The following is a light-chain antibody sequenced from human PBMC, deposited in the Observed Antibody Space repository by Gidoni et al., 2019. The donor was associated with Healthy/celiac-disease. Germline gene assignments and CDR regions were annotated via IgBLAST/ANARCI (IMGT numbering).Light chain of an antibody. V-gene: IGLV1-44*01. Sequence: SVLPPPPSASGPPGQRVTISCSGSSSNIGSNTVNWYQQLPGTAPKLLIYSNNQRPSGVPDRFSGSKSGTSASLAISGLQSEDEADYYCAAWDDSLNGVVFGGGTKLTVL. J-gene: IGLJ2*01. CDR3: AAWDDSLNGVV. CDR1: SSNIGSNT. CDR2: SNN.